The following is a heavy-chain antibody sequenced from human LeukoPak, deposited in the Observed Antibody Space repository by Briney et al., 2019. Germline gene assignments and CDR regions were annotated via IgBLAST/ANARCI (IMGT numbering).Heavy chain of an antibody. CDR1: GASISSGDYY. CDR2: IYYSGRT. J-gene: IGHJ4*02. V-gene: IGHV4-31*03. CDR3: ARSKDGYNYFDY. D-gene: IGHD5-24*01. Sequence: SETLSLTCTVSGASISSGDYYWNWLRQHPGKGLERVGYIYYSGRTYYSPSLKSRVSISVDTSKNQFSLKLNSVTAADTALYYCARSKDGYNYFDYWGQGTLVTASS.